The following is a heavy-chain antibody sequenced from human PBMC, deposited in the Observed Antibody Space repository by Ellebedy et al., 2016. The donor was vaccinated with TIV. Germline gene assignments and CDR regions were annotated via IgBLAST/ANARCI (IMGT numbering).Heavy chain of an antibody. Sequence: GESLKISXSASGLAFSRYWMTWFRQAPGKGLEWVANINQDGSEKNYVDSVKGRFTISRDNTENSLILQMNSLGAEDTAVYYCARDLGISPGLWGRGTLVTASS. CDR2: INQDGSEK. J-gene: IGHJ2*01. D-gene: IGHD7-27*01. V-gene: IGHV3-7*01. CDR3: ARDLGISPGL. CDR1: GLAFSRYW.